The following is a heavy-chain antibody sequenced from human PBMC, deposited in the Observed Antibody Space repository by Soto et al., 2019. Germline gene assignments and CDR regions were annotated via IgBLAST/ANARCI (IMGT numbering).Heavy chain of an antibody. D-gene: IGHD1-20*01. CDR1: GASINGSYYY. Sequence: PSETLSLTCAVSGASINGSYYYWAWLRQSPGKGPEWIGSVFYTGFTSYNPSLESRVPVSVDTSKSQFSLKLSAVTAADTAVYYCATSQKGYNWNYFDHWGQGALVTVSS. CDR3: ATSQKGYNWNYFDH. V-gene: IGHV4-39*01. J-gene: IGHJ4*02. CDR2: VFYTGFT.